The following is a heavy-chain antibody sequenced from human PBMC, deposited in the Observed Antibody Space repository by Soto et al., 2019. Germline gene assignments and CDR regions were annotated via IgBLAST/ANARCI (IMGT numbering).Heavy chain of an antibody. CDR1: GDSISTSSSYY. D-gene: IGHD3-3*01. V-gene: IGHV4-39*01. Sequence: QLQLQESGPGLVKPSETLSLSCTVSGDSISTSSSYYWGWTRQPPGKGLEWIANMYYSGSTYYNPSLKSRVTISLETSKNQFSLKLNSVTAADTAVYYCARIKIVGILTYYMDVWGKGTTVTVSS. CDR3: ARIKIVGILTYYMDV. CDR2: MYYSGST. J-gene: IGHJ6*03.